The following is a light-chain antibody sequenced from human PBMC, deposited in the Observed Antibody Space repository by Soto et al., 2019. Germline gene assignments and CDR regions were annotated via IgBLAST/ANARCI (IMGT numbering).Light chain of an antibody. CDR1: QSVSSNY. J-gene: IGKJ2*01. Sequence: EIVLTQSPGTLPLSPGERATLSCRASQSVSSNYLVWYQQKPGQAPRPLIYGASSRATGIPDRFSGSGSGIDFTLTISSLEPEDFAVYYCQQYANSPFTFGQGTKLEIK. CDR3: QQYANSPFT. V-gene: IGKV3-20*01. CDR2: GAS.